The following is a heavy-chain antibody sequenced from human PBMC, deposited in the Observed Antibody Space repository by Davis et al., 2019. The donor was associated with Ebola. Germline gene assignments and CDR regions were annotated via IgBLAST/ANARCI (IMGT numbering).Heavy chain of an antibody. CDR3: ARGYCSSTSCYFFYYYGMDV. Sequence: ASVKVSCKASGYTFTSYDINWVRQATGQGLEWMGWMNPNSGNTGYAQKFQGRVTMTRNTSISTAYMELGSLRSEDTAVYYCARGYCSSTSCYFFYYYGMDVWGQGTTVTVSS. J-gene: IGHJ6*02. V-gene: IGHV1-8*01. CDR1: GYTFTSYD. CDR2: MNPNSGNT. D-gene: IGHD2-2*01.